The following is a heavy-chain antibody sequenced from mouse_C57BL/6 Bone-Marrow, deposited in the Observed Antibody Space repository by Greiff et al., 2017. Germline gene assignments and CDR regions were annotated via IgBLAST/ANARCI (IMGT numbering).Heavy chain of an antibody. CDR3: ARSSLGDY. Sequence: EVHLVESGGGLVKPGGSLKLSCAASGFTFSDYGMHWVRQAPEKGLEWVAYISSGSSTIYYADTVKGRFTISRDNAKNTLFLQMTSLRSEDTAMYYCARSSLGDYWGQGTTLTVSS. CDR2: ISSGSSTI. CDR1: GFTFSDYG. J-gene: IGHJ2*01. D-gene: IGHD6-2*01. V-gene: IGHV5-17*01.